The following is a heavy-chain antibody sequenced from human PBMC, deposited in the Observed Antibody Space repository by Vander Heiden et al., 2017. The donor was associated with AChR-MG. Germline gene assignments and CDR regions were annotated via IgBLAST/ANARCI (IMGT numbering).Heavy chain of an antibody. V-gene: IGHV5-51*01. Sequence: EVQLVQSGAEVKKPGESLTISCKGSGYTFTPYWLGWVRQRPGKGLEWMGIIYPDDSDTTYSPSFQGQVTISADKSISTAYLHWSSLKASDTAMYYCARQSIAARQNDYWGQGTLVTVSS. CDR2: IYPDDSDT. CDR3: ARQSIAARQNDY. D-gene: IGHD6-6*01. J-gene: IGHJ4*02. CDR1: GYTFTPYW.